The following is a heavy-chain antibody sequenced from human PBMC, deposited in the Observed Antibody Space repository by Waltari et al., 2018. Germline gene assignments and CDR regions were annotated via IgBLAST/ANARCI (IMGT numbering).Heavy chain of an antibody. CDR1: GGSISSGSYY. J-gene: IGHJ4*02. D-gene: IGHD6-13*01. CDR2: IYTSGST. Sequence: QVQLQESGPGLVKPSQTLSLTCTVSGGSISSGSYYWSWIRQPAGKGLEWIGRIYTSGSTNYNPSLKSRVTISVDTSKNQFSLKLSSVTAADTAVYYCARLPTGLAAAGPNDYWGQGTLVTVSS. V-gene: IGHV4-61*02. CDR3: ARLPTGLAAAGPNDY.